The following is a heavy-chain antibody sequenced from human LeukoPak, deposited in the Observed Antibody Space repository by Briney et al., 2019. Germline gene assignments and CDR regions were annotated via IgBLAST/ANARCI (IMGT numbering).Heavy chain of an antibody. D-gene: IGHD6-6*01. J-gene: IGHJ4*02. CDR2: ISGSGGST. CDR1: GFTFSSYA. V-gene: IGHV3-23*01. CDR3: ARVASRIAARTAPNDY. Sequence: EAGGSLRLSCAASGFTFSSYAMSWVRQAPGKGLEWVSAISGSGGSTYYADSVKGRFTISRDNAKNSLYLQMNSLRAEDTAVYYCARVASRIAARTAPNDYWGQGTLVTVSS.